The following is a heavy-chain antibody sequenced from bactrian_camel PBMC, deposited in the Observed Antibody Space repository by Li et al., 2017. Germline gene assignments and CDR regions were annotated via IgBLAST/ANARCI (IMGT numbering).Heavy chain of an antibody. J-gene: IGHJ4*01. CDR3: VRTGAPNY. D-gene: IGHD7*01. V-gene: IGHV3S40*01. CDR1: GFTFGSSV. Sequence: DVQLVESGGDLVQPGGSLRVSCQASGFTFGSSVMSWVRQAPGKGLEWVSTINIRFSAYYADSVKGRFTISRDNAENTVYLTMNSLKAEDTAVYYCVRTGAPNYWGQGTQVTVS. CDR2: INIRFSA.